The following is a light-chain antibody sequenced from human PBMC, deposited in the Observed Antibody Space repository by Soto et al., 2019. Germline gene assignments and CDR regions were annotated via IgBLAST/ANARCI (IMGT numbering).Light chain of an antibody. CDR3: QHYNSYSEA. V-gene: IGKV1-5*03. CDR1: QTISSW. CDR2: KAS. Sequence: DIQMTQSPSTLSGSVGDRVTITCRASQTISSWLAWYQQKPWKAPKLLIYKASTLKSGVPSRCSGSGSGTEFTLTTRSLQPDDFATYYCQHYNSYSEAFGQGTKVDIK. J-gene: IGKJ1*01.